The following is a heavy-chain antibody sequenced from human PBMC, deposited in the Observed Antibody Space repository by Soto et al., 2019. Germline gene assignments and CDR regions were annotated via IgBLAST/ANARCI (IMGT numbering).Heavy chain of an antibody. J-gene: IGHJ6*02. Sequence: SETLSLTCAVYGGSFSGYYWSWIRQPPGKGLEWIGEINHSGSTNYNPSLKSRVTISVDTSKNQFSLKLSSVTAADTAVYYCARGHLELRDYYGMDVWGQGTTVTVSS. CDR1: GGSFSGYY. D-gene: IGHD1-7*01. V-gene: IGHV4-34*01. CDR3: ARGHLELRDYYGMDV. CDR2: INHSGST.